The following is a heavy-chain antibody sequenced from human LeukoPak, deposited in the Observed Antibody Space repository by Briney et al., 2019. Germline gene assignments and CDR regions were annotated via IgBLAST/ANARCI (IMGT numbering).Heavy chain of an antibody. CDR1: GFTVSSNY. Sequence: GGSLRLSCAASGFTVSSNYMSWVRQAPGKGLEWVSVIYSGGSTYYADSVKGRFTISRDNSKNTLYLQMNSLRAEDTAVYYCARVPQYIDWLLPYYFDYWGQGTLVTVSS. J-gene: IGHJ4*02. D-gene: IGHD3-9*01. V-gene: IGHV3-53*01. CDR3: ARVPQYIDWLLPYYFDY. CDR2: IYSGGST.